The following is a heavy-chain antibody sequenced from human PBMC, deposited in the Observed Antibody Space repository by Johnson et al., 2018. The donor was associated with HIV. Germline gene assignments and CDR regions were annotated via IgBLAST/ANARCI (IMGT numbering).Heavy chain of an antibody. V-gene: IGHV3-23*04. J-gene: IGHJ3*02. D-gene: IGHD3-22*01. CDR3: ASVPRIVVLDGAFDI. CDR1: GFSVSNNY. CDR2: ISGSGGST. Sequence: VQLVESGGGLVQSGGSLTLSCGASGFSVSNNYMNWVRQAPGKGLEWVSAISGSGGSTYYADSVKGRFTISRYNSKNTLYLQMNSLRAEDTAVYYCASVPRIVVLDGAFDIWGQGTMVTVSS.